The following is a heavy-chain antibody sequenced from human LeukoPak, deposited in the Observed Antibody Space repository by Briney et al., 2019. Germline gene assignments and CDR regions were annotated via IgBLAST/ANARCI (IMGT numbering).Heavy chain of an antibody. CDR1: GGSISTYS. CDR2: VVTTTT. Sequence: PSETLSLTCTVSGGSISTYSWTGVRQSPGKGLEWIGSVVTTTTNYSPALRSRVAISVHTSKNQFSLRLESVTTADTAVYYCARDTTVASGMQFWGQGALVTVSS. D-gene: IGHD6-19*01. J-gene: IGHJ4*02. V-gene: IGHV4-4*07. CDR3: ARDTTVASGMQF.